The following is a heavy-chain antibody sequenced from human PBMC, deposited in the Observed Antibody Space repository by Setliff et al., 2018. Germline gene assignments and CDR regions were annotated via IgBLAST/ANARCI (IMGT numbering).Heavy chain of an antibody. J-gene: IGHJ4*02. CDR2: THSSGNTNT. Sequence: LSLTCTVSGGSISGYYWTWIRQSAGKGVEWIGHTHSSGNTNTNYSPSLKSRVSMSVDTSRNHFSLNLTSVTAADTAVYYCAREGGTDRYLDYWGQGTPVTVSS. CDR1: GGSISGYY. D-gene: IGHD3-16*01. V-gene: IGHV4-4*07. CDR3: AREGGTDRYLDY.